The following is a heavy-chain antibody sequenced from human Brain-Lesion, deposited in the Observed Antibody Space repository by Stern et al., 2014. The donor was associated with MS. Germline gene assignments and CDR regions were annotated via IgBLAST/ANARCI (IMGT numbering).Heavy chain of an antibody. Sequence: EMQLVESGGGLVQSGGSLKLSCAASGFTFKNYAMTWVRQAPGKGLEWVSAISGSGGATYEADSVKGRFTISRDNSKNTLFLQMNSLRGEDTAVYYCSSGITTFDYYYGMDVWGQGTTVIVSS. V-gene: IGHV3-23*04. D-gene: IGHD3-10*02. CDR1: GFTFKNYA. CDR2: ISGSGGAT. J-gene: IGHJ6*02. CDR3: SSGITTFDYYYGMDV.